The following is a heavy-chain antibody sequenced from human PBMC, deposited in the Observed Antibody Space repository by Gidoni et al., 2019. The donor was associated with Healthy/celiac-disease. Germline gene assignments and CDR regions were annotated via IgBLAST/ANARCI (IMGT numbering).Heavy chain of an antibody. V-gene: IGHV3-21*01. J-gene: IGHJ2*01. D-gene: IGHD1-26*01. CDR1: GFTFSRYS. CDR2: SSSSISSI. Sequence: EVQLVELRGGLFQPGVSLGVSCAASGFTFSRYSWNCIRQAPEKGLEWSASSSSSISSIYYVDSVTGRFTIFRDNAKNSLSLQMKSLRAEDTAVYYCARDPPVGTPWYFDLWGRGTLVTVSS. CDR3: ARDPPVGTPWYFDL.